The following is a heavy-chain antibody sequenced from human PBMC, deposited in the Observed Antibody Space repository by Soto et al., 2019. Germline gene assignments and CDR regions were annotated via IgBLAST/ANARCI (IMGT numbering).Heavy chain of an antibody. CDR1: GFTFSSYW. Sequence: VQLVDSGGGLVQPGGSLRLSCAASGFTFSSYWIHWVRQAPGEGLVWVSRIKGDGITTNYADSVKGRFTISRDYAKNTVFLQMNSLRAEDTAVYYCARGAFGAYDLDYWGQGTLVTVSS. D-gene: IGHD3-3*01. CDR2: IKGDGITT. CDR3: ARGAFGAYDLDY. V-gene: IGHV3-74*01. J-gene: IGHJ4*02.